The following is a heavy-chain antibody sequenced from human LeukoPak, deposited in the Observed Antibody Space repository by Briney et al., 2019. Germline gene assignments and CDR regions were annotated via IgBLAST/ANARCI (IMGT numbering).Heavy chain of an antibody. V-gene: IGHV4-31*03. CDR1: GGSISSGGYY. CDR2: IYYSGST. D-gene: IGHD3-22*01. Sequence: SETLSLTCTVSGGSISSGGYYWSWSRQHPGEGLEWIEYIYYSGSTYYNPSRKSRVTISVDTSKNQFSLKLSSVTAADTAVYYCARVVATMIVDWGQGTLVTVSS. CDR3: ARVVATMIVD. J-gene: IGHJ4*02.